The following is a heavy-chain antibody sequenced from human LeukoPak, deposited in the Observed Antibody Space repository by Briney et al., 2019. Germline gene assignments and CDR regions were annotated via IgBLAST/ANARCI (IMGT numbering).Heavy chain of an antibody. D-gene: IGHD3-22*01. CDR3: ASQMIVVVMGAFDI. J-gene: IGHJ3*02. Sequence: PSETLSLTCTVSGGSISSSSYYWGWIRQPPGKGLEWIGSIYYSGSTYYNPSLKSRVTISVDTSKNQFSLKLSSVTAADTAVYYCASQMIVVVMGAFDIWGQGTMVTVSS. CDR1: GGSISSSSYY. V-gene: IGHV4-39*07. CDR2: IYYSGST.